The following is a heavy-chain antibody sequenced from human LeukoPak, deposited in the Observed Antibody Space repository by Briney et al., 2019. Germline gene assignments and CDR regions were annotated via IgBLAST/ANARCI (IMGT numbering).Heavy chain of an antibody. CDR1: GGSISSSSYY. Sequence: SETLSLTCTVSGGSISSSSYYWGWIRQPPGKGLEWIGSIYYSGSTYYNPSLKSRVTISVDTSKNQFSLKLSSVTAADTAVYYCARHLRAMTAFDYWGQGTLVTVSS. J-gene: IGHJ4*02. D-gene: IGHD5-18*01. V-gene: IGHV4-39*01. CDR2: IYYSGST. CDR3: ARHLRAMTAFDY.